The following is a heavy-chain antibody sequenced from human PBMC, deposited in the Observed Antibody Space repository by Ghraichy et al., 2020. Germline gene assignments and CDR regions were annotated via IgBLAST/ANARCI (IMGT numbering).Heavy chain of an antibody. CDR2: IFRSGGT. Sequence: GSLSLTCTVSGYSISSGYFWGWSRRPPGKGLEWFANIFRSGGTFYNPSLKSRVTISVNTSENQMSLQLISVTAADTAVYFCARGRLIYYDSSGSYFDYWGQGTQVTVSS. V-gene: IGHV4-38-2*02. J-gene: IGHJ4*02. D-gene: IGHD3-22*01. CDR3: ARGRLIYYDSSGSYFDY. CDR1: GYSISSGYF.